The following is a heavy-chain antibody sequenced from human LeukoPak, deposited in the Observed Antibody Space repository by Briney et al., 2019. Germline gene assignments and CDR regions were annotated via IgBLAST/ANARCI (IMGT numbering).Heavy chain of an antibody. J-gene: IGHJ3*02. V-gene: IGHV1-2*02. Sequence: GASVKVSCKASGYTFTGYYMHWVRQAPGQGLEWMGWINPNSGGTNYAQKFQGRVTMTRDTSTSTVYMELSSLRSEDTAIYYCARIRDGYNDAYDIRGQGTVVTVPS. CDR1: GYTFTGYY. D-gene: IGHD5-24*01. CDR3: ARIRDGYNDAYDI. CDR2: INPNSGGT.